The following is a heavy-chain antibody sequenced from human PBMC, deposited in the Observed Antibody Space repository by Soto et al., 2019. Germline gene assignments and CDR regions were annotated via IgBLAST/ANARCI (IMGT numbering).Heavy chain of an antibody. V-gene: IGHV1-3*01. CDR2: IHVGVGGT. CDR1: GYTFSNYA. J-gene: IGHJ3*02. D-gene: IGHD3-10*01. Sequence: ASVKVSCKASGYTFSNYAIFWMRQAPGQRLEWMGWIHVGVGGTVYSKNFQGRVTITSDTSATTAYMELSSLRSEDTAVYYCVRECGSGNSYKAFDIWGQGTMVTVSS. CDR3: VRECGSGNSYKAFDI.